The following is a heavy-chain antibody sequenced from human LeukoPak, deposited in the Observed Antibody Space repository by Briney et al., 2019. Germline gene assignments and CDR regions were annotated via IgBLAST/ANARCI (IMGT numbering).Heavy chain of an antibody. CDR1: GYTLTELS. CDR2: FDPEDGET. V-gene: IGHV1-24*01. Sequence: ASVKVSCKVSGYTLTELSMHWVRRAPGKGLEWMGGFDPEDGETIYAQKFQGRVTMTEDTSTDTAYMELSSLRSEDTAVYYCATVGYSGSYSVDYWGQGTLVTVSS. D-gene: IGHD1-26*01. CDR3: ATVGYSGSYSVDY. J-gene: IGHJ4*02.